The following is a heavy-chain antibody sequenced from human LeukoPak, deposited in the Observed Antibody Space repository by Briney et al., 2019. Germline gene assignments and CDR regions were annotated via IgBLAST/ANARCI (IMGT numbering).Heavy chain of an antibody. CDR3: AGQAWTSGRNWFDP. V-gene: IGHV4-34*01. J-gene: IGHJ5*02. Sequence: PSETLSLTCAVYGGSFSDYSWSWIRQPPGKGLEWIGEINHSGSTNYNPSLKSRVTISVDTSKNQFSLKLSSVTAADTAVYYCAGQAWTSGRNWFDPWGQGTLVTVSS. CDR1: GGSFSDYS. D-gene: IGHD3/OR15-3a*01. CDR2: INHSGST.